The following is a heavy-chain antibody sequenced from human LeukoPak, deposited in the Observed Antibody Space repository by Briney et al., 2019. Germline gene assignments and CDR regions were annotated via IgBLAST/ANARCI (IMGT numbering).Heavy chain of an antibody. CDR1: GFTFSDYY. J-gene: IGHJ4*02. CDR2: ISSSGST. V-gene: IGHV3-11*01. Sequence: GGSLRLSCAASGFTFSDYYMSWIRQAPGKGLEWVSYISSSGSTYYADSVKGRFTISRDNSKNTLYLQMNSLRAEDTAVYYCAKDNPGYSYGHWGQGTLVTVFS. D-gene: IGHD5-18*01. CDR3: AKDNPGYSYGH.